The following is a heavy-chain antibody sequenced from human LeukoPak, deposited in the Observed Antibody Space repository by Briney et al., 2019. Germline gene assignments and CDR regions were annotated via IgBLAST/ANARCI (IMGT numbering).Heavy chain of an antibody. Sequence: GGSLRLSCAASGFTFSSYWMSWVRQAPGKGLEWVANIKQDGSEKYYVDSVKGRFTISRDNAKNSLYLQMNSLRAEDTAVYYCARAGLAAAPFRALRYYYMDVWGKGTTVTVSS. D-gene: IGHD6-13*01. CDR2: IKQDGSEK. J-gene: IGHJ6*03. V-gene: IGHV3-7*01. CDR3: ARAGLAAAPFRALRYYYMDV. CDR1: GFTFSSYW.